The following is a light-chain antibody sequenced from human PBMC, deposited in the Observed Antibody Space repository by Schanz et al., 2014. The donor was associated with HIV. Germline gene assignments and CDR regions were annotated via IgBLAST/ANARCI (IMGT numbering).Light chain of an antibody. J-gene: IGLJ3*02. CDR1: SSNIGTNT. CDR3: AAWDDGLNGWV. Sequence: QSVLTQPPSASGTPGQRVTISCSGSSSNIGTNTVNWYQQLPGTAPKLLIYATYNRPSGVPDRFSGSNSGTSASLAISGLQSEDEADYYCAAWDDGLNGWVFGGGTKLTVL. CDR2: ATY. V-gene: IGLV1-44*01.